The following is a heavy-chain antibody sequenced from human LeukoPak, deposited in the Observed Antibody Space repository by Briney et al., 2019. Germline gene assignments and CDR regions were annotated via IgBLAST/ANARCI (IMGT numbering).Heavy chain of an antibody. D-gene: IGHD3-22*01. J-gene: IGHJ4*02. CDR2: INHSGST. CDR1: GGSISSYY. V-gene: IGHV4-34*01. Sequence: PSETLSLTCTVSGGSISSYYWSWIRQPPGKGLEWIGEINHSGSTNYNPSLKSRVTISVDTSKNQFSLKLSSVTAADTAVYYCARMRYYYDSSGYGVDPPSRNYFDYWGQGTLVTVSS. CDR3: ARMRYYYDSSGYGVDPPSRNYFDY.